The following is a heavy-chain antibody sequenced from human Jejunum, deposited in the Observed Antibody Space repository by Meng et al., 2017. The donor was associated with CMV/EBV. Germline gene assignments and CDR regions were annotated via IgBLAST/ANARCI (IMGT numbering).Heavy chain of an antibody. Sequence: FTVHTLHWVRPAPGKGLEWVSGIAWDGLILGYADSVKGRFSISRENAKNSVYLQMNSLRAEDTALYYCARDIQLYSYHFYGMDLWGQGTTVTVSS. V-gene: IGHV3-9*01. CDR3: ARDIQLYSYHFYGMDL. CDR2: IAWDGLIL. J-gene: IGHJ6*02. CDR1: FTVHT. D-gene: IGHD1-1*01.